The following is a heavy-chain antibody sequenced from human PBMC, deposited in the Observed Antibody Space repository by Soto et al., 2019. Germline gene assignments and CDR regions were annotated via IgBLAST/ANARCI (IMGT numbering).Heavy chain of an antibody. J-gene: IGHJ6*01. CDR1: GGTFSSYA. CDR2: IIPIFGTA. D-gene: IGHD2-2*01. Sequence: GASVKVSCKASGGTFSSYAISWVRQAPGQGLEWMGGIIPIFGTANYAQKFQGRVTITADKSTSTAYMELSSLRSEDTAVYYCARGGCSSTSCFYYYYGVDVWGQGTTVTVSS. CDR3: ARGGCSSTSCFYYYYGVDV. V-gene: IGHV1-69*06.